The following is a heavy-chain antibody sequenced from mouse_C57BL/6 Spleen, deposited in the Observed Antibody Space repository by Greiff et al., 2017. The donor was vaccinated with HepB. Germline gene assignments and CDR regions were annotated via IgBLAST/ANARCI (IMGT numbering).Heavy chain of an antibody. V-gene: IGHV3-6*01. J-gene: IGHJ2*01. Sequence: ESGPGLVKPSQSLSLTCSVTGYSITSGYYWNWIRQFPGNKLEWMGYISYDGSNNYNPSLKNRISITRDTSKNQFFLKLNSVTTEDTATYYCARDLFYYYGSSYFDYWGQGTTLTVSS. CDR1: GYSITSGYY. CDR2: ISYDGSN. D-gene: IGHD1-1*01. CDR3: ARDLFYYYGSSYFDY.